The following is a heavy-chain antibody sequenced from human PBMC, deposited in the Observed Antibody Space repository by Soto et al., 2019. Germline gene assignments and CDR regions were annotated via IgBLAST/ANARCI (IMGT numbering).Heavy chain of an antibody. D-gene: IGHD3-3*01. CDR2: ISYDSDTI. CDR3: ARLYYDYV. CDR1: GFTFGTYS. V-gene: IGHV3-48*02. J-gene: IGHJ6*02. Sequence: GGSLRLSCAVSGFTFGTYSMNWVRQAAGKGLEWIAYISYDSDTIQYADSVKGRFTISRDNAKNSLYLQMNSLRDEDMAVYYCARLYYDYVWGQGTTVTVSS.